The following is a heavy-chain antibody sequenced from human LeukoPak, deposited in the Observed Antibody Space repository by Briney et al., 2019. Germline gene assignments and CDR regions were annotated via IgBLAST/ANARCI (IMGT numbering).Heavy chain of an antibody. CDR2: IYYSGST. J-gene: IGHJ4*02. CDR3: ASGSSATGYSDY. D-gene: IGHD6-25*01. V-gene: IGHV4-39*01. Sequence: PSETLSLTCTVSGGSISSSSYYWGWVRQPPGTGLEWIGSIYYSGSTYYNPSLKSRVTISVDTSKNQFTLMLSSVTAADTAVYYCASGSSATGYSDYWGQGTLVTVSS. CDR1: GGSISSSSYY.